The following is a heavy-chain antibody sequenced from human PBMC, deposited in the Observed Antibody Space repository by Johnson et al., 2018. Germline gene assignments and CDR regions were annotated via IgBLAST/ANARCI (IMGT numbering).Heavy chain of an antibody. CDR3: GREPSYYDSSGYYPEYFQH. CDR1: GGTFSTYT. V-gene: IGHV1-69*04. D-gene: IGHD3-22*01. CDR2: IIPILGIA. Sequence: QVQLGQSGAEVKKPGSSVKVSCKASGGTFSTYTINWVRQAPGQGLEWMGRIIPILGIANYAQKFQGRVTITADKSTSTAYMELSSLRSEDTAVYYCGREPSYYDSSGYYPEYFQHWGQGTLVTVSS. J-gene: IGHJ1*01.